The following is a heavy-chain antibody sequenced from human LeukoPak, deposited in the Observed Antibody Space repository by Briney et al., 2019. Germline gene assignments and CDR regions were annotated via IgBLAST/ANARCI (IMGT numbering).Heavy chain of an antibody. V-gene: IGHV1-2*02. D-gene: IGHD1-26*01. CDR1: GYTFTGYY. CDR3: ARDFWWELSQPLWYFDL. Sequence: GASVKVSCKASGYTFTGYYMHWVRQAPGQGLEWMGWINPNSGGTNYAQKFQGRVTMTRDTSISTAYMELSRLRSDDTAVYYCARDFWWELSQPLWYFDLWGRGTLVTVSS. CDR2: INPNSGGT. J-gene: IGHJ2*01.